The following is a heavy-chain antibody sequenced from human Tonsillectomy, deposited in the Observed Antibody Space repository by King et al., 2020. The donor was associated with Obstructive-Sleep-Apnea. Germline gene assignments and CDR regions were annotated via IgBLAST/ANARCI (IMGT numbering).Heavy chain of an antibody. CDR1: GFTFDEYA. CDR2: ISWNSGRI. J-gene: IGHJ4*02. CDR3: AKGGWEHDSFDY. V-gene: IGHV3-9*01. D-gene: IGHD1-26*01. Sequence: VQLVESGGALVQPGRSLRLSCAASGFTFDEYAMHWVRQAPGKGLEWVSGISWNSGRIGYADSVKGRFTISRDNARNSLYLQMNSLRAEETALYYCAKGGWEHDSFDYWGQGTLVTVSS.